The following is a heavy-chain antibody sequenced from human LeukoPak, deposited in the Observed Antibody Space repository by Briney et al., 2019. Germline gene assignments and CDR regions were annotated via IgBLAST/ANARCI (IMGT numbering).Heavy chain of an antibody. J-gene: IGHJ4*02. CDR3: ARGGGVGSTSCEDY. Sequence: SETLSLTCAVYGGSFSGYYWSWVRQPPGKGLEWIGEINHSGSTNYNPSLKSRVTISVDTSKNQFSLKLSSVTAADTAVYYCARGGGVGSTSCEDYWGQGTLVTVSS. CDR1: GGSFSGYY. D-gene: IGHD2-2*01. V-gene: IGHV4-34*01. CDR2: INHSGST.